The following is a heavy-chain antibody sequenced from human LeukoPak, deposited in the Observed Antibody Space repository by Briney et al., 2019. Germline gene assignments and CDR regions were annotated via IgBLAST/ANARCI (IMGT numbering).Heavy chain of an antibody. J-gene: IGHJ4*02. D-gene: IGHD3-16*01. CDR3: GRGAGGMDY. Sequence: GGSLRLSCAASGFTLSSYSMHWVRQAPGKGLEWVANINQDGSEQYYVYSVKGRFTISRDDAKSSLYLQMNSLREEDTAVYYCGRGAGGMDYWSQGALVTVSS. CDR2: INQDGSEQ. CDR1: GFTLSSYS. V-gene: IGHV3-7*04.